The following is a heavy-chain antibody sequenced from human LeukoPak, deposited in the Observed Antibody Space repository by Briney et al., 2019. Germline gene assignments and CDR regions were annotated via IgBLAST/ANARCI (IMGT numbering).Heavy chain of an antibody. Sequence: GGSLRLSCAASGFTFSSYSMSWVRQAPGKGPEWVSGISDSGGRICYADSVKGRFTISRDNSKNTVYLQMNSLRADDTAVYYCVKAIASQDFFSRGDWGQGTLVTVSS. D-gene: IGHD2-21*01. CDR2: ISDSGGRI. V-gene: IGHV3-23*01. J-gene: IGHJ4*02. CDR1: GFTFSSYS. CDR3: VKAIASQDFFSRGD.